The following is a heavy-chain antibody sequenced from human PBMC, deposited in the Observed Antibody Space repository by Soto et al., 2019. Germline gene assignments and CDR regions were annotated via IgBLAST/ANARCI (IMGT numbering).Heavy chain of an antibody. Sequence: GASVKVSCKASGYTFTGYYMHWVRQAPGQGLEWMGWINPNSGGTNYAQKFQGWVTMTRDTSISTAYMELSRLRSDDTAVYYCARDYYRTKALYYYYYGMDVWGKGTTVTVSS. CDR2: INPNSGGT. V-gene: IGHV1-2*04. CDR3: ARDYYRTKALYYYYYGMDV. CDR1: GYTFTGYY. D-gene: IGHD3-10*01. J-gene: IGHJ6*04.